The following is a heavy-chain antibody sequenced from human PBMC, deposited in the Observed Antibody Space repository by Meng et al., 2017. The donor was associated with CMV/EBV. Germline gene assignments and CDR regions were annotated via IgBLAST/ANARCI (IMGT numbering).Heavy chain of an antibody. D-gene: IGHD4-11*01. CDR2: INPNSGGT. CDR1: AYTFAGYY. CDR3: ARDYSNYEGYYYYYGMDV. V-gene: IGHV1-2*02. Sequence: ASAKVSCKASAYTFAGYYMYWVRQAPGQGLEWLGWINPNSGGTNYAQKFQGRVTMTRDTSISTAYMELSRLRSDDTAVYYCARDYSNYEGYYYYYGMDVWGQGTTVTVSS. J-gene: IGHJ6*02.